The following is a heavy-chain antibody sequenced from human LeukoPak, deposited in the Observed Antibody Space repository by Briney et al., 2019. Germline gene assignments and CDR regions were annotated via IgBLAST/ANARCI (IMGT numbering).Heavy chain of an antibody. CDR2: ICAYNGNT. CDR1: GYTFTSYG. V-gene: IGHV1-18*01. Sequence: ASVKVSCKASGYTFTSYGIRWVRQAPGQGLEWMGWICAYNGNTNYAQKLQGRVTMTTDTSTSTAYMELRSLRSDDTAVYYCARDSPPLRYFDWLLSSYYFDYWGQGTLVTVSS. CDR3: ARDSPPLRYFDWLLSSYYFDY. J-gene: IGHJ4*02. D-gene: IGHD3-9*01.